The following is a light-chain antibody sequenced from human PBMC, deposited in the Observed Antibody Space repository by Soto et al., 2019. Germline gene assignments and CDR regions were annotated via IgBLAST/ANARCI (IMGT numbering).Light chain of an antibody. CDR2: KDN. CDR3: QSYDSNNVV. J-gene: IGLJ2*01. CDR1: SGSIASNY. Sequence: NFMLTQPLSVSESPGKTVIISCTRSSGSIASNYVQWHQQRPGSAPTTVLYKDNQRPSGVPDRFSGSIDSSSNSASLTISGLKSEDEGDYYCQSYDSNNVVFGGGTKVTVL. V-gene: IGLV6-57*04.